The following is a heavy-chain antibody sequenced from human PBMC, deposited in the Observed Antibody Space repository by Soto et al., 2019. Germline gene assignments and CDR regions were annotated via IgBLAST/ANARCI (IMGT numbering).Heavy chain of an antibody. CDR1: GGSISSGGYY. CDR2: IYYSGST. V-gene: IGHV4-31*03. D-gene: IGHD3-22*01. J-gene: IGHJ4*02. CDR3: ARTYDSSGYYQYYFDY. Sequence: PSETLSLTCTVSGGSISSGGYYWSWIRQHPGKDLEWIGYIYYSGSTYYNPSLKSRVTISVDTSKNQFSLKLSSVTAADTAVYYCARTYDSSGYYQYYFDYWGQGTLVTVSS.